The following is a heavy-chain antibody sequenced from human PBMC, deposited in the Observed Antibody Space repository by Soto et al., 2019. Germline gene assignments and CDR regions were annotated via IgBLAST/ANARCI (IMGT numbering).Heavy chain of an antibody. D-gene: IGHD6-19*01. CDR1: GGSISSSSYY. J-gene: IGHJ6*02. CDR3: SRHGGLAVAGYYYYYGMDV. V-gene: IGHV4-39*01. Sequence: SETLSLTCTVSGGSISSSSYYWGWFRQPPGKGLEWIGSIYYSGSTYYNPSLKSRVTVSVDTSKNQFSLKLSSVTAADTAVYYCSRHGGLAVAGYYYYYGMDVWGQGTTGT. CDR2: IYYSGST.